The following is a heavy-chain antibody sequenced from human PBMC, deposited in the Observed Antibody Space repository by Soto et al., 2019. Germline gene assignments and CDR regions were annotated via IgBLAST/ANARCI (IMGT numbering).Heavy chain of an antibody. Sequence: PSETLSLTCAVYGGSFSGYYWSWIRQPPGKGLEWIGEINHSGSTNYNPSLKSRVTISVDTSKNQFSLKLSSVTAADTAVYYCARRPAAIRYYYGMDVWGQGTTVTVSS. V-gene: IGHV4-34*01. J-gene: IGHJ6*02. D-gene: IGHD2-2*01. CDR1: GGSFSGYY. CDR2: INHSGST. CDR3: ARRPAAIRYYYGMDV.